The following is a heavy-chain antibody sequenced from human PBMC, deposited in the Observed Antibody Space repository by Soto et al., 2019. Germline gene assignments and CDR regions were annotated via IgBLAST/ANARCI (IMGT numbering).Heavy chain of an antibody. Sequence: SETLSLTCAVYGGSFSGYYWSWIRQPPGKGLEWIGEINHSGSTNYNPSLKSRVTISVDTSKNQFSLKLSSVTAADTAVYYCAREGYNYGMDVWGQGTTVTVSS. V-gene: IGHV4-34*01. CDR2: INHSGST. CDR3: AREGYNYGMDV. D-gene: IGHD3-16*02. CDR1: GGSFSGYY. J-gene: IGHJ6*02.